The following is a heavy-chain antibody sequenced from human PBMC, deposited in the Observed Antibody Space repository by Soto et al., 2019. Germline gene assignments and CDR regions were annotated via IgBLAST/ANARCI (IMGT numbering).Heavy chain of an antibody. J-gene: IGHJ3*02. D-gene: IGHD6-19*01. CDR2: ISGSGGNT. CDR1: RFTFGIYA. V-gene: IGHV3-23*01. CDR3: AKDAYVSGWFLDAFDI. Sequence: EVQLLESGGGLVQPGGSLRLSCAASRFTFGIYAMSFVRQTPGKGLEWVSGISGSGGNTYYAESVKGRFTISRDNSRNTVYLQMNSLRVDDTAVYYCAKDAYVSGWFLDAFDICGQGTMVTVSS.